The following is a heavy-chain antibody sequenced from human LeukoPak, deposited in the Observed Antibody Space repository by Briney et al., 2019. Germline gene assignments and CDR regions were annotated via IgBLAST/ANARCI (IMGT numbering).Heavy chain of an antibody. CDR2: FYSGGNT. J-gene: IGHJ6*02. CDR1: GFSVTTYY. D-gene: IGHD3-16*01. V-gene: IGHV3-53*01. CDR3: ARGGGLDV. Sequence: PGGSLRLSCAASGFSVTTYYMSWVRQAPGKGLEWVSVFYSGGNTYYADSVKGRFTISRDNAKNSLYLQMSNLRAEDTAVYFCARGGGLDVWGQGATVTVSS.